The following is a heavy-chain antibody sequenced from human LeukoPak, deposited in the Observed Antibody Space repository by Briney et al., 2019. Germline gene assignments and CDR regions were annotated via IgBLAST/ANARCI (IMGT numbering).Heavy chain of an antibody. D-gene: IGHD3-3*01. CDR1: GDSISRSSYY. J-gene: IGHJ4*02. Sequence: SETLSLTCSVSGDSISRSSYYWAWIRQSPGKGLEWIGSIYYSGSTHYSSSFKSRLTMSVDTSQNQFSLHLSSVTVADTAIYYCARNSSTTVARIPTAIGFDHWGQGTQVTVSS. CDR2: IYYSGST. CDR3: ARNSSTTVARIPTAIGFDH. V-gene: IGHV4-39*01.